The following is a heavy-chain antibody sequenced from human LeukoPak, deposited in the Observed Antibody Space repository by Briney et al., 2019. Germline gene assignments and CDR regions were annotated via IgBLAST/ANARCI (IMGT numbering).Heavy chain of an antibody. CDR3: ARDGSGGLQH. CDR2: IYYSGST. V-gene: IGHV4-59*01. D-gene: IGHD3-10*01. J-gene: IGHJ1*01. Sequence: SETLSLTCAVYGGSFSGYYWSWIRQPPGKGLEWIGYIYYSGSTNYNPSLKSRVTISVDTSKNQFSLKLSSVTAADTAVYYCARDGSGGLQHWGQGTLVTVSS. CDR1: GGSFSGYY.